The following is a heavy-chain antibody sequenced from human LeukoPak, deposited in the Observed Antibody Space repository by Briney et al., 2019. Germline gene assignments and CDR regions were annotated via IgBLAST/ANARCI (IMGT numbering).Heavy chain of an antibody. J-gene: IGHJ3*02. Sequence: VKVSCKASGGTFSSYAISWVRQAPGQGLEWMGRIIPIFGTANYAQKFQGRVTITTDESMSTAYMELSSLRSEDTAVYYCARTYYYDTQGAFDIWGQGTMVTVSS. CDR1: GGTFSSYA. V-gene: IGHV1-69*13. CDR2: IIPIFGTA. D-gene: IGHD3-22*01. CDR3: ARTYYYDTQGAFDI.